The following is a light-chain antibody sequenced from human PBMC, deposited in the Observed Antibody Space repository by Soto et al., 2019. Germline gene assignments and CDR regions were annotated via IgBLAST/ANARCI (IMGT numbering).Light chain of an antibody. CDR2: GAS. CDR1: QSVRSN. V-gene: IGKV3-15*01. J-gene: IGKJ5*01. CDR3: QQYYRSSIT. Sequence: EIVMTQSPATLSVSPGERATLSCRASQSVRSNLAWYQQKPGQAPRLLIYGASTRATGLPARFSGSGSGTEFTLTISSLQPDDFATYYCQQYYRSSITFGQGTRLEIK.